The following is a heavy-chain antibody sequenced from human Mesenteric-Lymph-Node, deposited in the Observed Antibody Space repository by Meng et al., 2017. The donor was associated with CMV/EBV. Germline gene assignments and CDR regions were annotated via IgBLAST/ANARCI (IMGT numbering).Heavy chain of an antibody. Sequence: CKASGGTFSSYAISWVRQAPGQGLEWMGIINPSGGSTSYAQKFQGRVTMTRDTSTSTVYMELSSLRSEDTAVYYCARGVSIAAANDYWGQGTLVTVSS. CDR1: GGTFSSYA. J-gene: IGHJ4*02. CDR3: ARGVSIAAANDY. CDR2: INPSGGST. D-gene: IGHD6-13*01. V-gene: IGHV1-46*01.